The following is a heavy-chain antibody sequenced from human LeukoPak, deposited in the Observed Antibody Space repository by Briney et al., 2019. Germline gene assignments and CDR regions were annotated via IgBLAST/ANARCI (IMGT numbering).Heavy chain of an antibody. J-gene: IGHJ4*02. D-gene: IGHD5-24*01. V-gene: IGHV3-23*01. CDR1: GFTFSNYA. CDR2: ISGGSGNT. Sequence: PGRSLRLSCTASGFTFSNYAMSWVRQAPGKGLEWVSSISGGSGNTYYADSVKGRFTISRDNSKNTLYVQMNSLRAEDTAVYYCAKRISSRTGGYRLDYWGQGTLVTVSS. CDR3: AKRISSRTGGYRLDY.